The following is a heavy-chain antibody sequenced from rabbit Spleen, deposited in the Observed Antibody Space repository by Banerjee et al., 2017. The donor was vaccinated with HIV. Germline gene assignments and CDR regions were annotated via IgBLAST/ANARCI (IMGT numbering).Heavy chain of an antibody. CDR3: ARHYAGYPLLTRADL. J-gene: IGHJ3*01. CDR1: GFSFSDRDV. V-gene: IGHV1S45*01. CDR2: INIVTGKS. D-gene: IGHD7-1*01. Sequence: QQQLVESGGGLVKPGASLTLTCKASGFSFSDRDVMCWVRQAPGKGLEWIACINIVTGKSVYASWAKGRFIMSRTSSTTVTLQMTSLTAADTATYFCARHYAGYPLLTRADLWGQGTLVTVS.